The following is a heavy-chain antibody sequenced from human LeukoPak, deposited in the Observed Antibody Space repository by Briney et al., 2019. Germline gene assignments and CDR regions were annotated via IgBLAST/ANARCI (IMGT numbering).Heavy chain of an antibody. CDR2: INPNSGGT. CDR3: ARDPQSFDYSSSRFDP. J-gene: IGHJ5*02. D-gene: IGHD6-6*01. Sequence: GASVKVSCKASGYTFTGYYMHWVRQAPGQGLEWMGWINPNSGGTNYAQKFQGRVTMTRDTSISTACMELIRLSSDDTAVYYCARDPQSFDYSSSRFDPWGQGTLVTVSS. V-gene: IGHV1-2*02. CDR1: GYTFTGYY.